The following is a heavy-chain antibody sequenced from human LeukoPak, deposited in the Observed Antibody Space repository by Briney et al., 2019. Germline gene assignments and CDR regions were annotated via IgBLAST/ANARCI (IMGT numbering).Heavy chain of an antibody. CDR1: GGTFSSYA. CDR2: IIPIFGTA. Sequence: SVKLSCKASGGTFSSYAISWVRQAPGQGLEWMGGIIPIFGTANYAQKFQGRVTITTDESTSTAYIELSSLRSEHTAVYYSARFQKRVGFAINAINIWGQATTVTVSS. CDR3: ARFQKRVGFAINAINI. J-gene: IGHJ3*02. V-gene: IGHV1-69*05. D-gene: IGHD3-16*01.